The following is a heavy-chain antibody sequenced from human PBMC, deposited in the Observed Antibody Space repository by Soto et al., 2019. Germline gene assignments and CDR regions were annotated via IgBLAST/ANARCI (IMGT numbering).Heavy chain of an antibody. CDR2: ISASGDST. CDR3: ATDPRGPDH. Sequence: GGSLRLSCATSGVGFSNYGMSWVRQAPGKGLEWVSGISASGDSTYYAEPVKGRFTISGDNSKRTLYLQMNSLRAEDTASYYGATDPRGPDHWCQGTQVTVAS. J-gene: IGHJ4*02. CDR1: GVGFSNYG. V-gene: IGHV3-23*01.